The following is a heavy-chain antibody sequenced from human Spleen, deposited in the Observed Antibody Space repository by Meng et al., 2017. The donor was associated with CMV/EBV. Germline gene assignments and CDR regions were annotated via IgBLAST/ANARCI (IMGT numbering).Heavy chain of an antibody. J-gene: IGHJ6*02. CDR2: ISAYNGHT. V-gene: IGHV1-18*01. CDR1: VYTFTSHG. Sequence: ASVKVSCKASVYTFTSHGVNWVRQAPGQGLEWMAWISAYNGHTNYAQKLQGRVTMTTDTSTSTAYMELRSLRSDDTAVYYCARDNLGGDYYYYGMDVWGQGTTVTVSS. CDR3: ARDNLGGDYYYYGMDV.